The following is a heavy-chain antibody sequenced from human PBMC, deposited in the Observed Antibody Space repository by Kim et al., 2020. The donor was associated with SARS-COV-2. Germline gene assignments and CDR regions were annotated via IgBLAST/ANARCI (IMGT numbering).Heavy chain of an antibody. V-gene: IGHV1-18*04. Sequence: ASVKVSCKASGYTFTSYGISWVRQAPGQGLEWMGWISAYNGNTNYAQKLQGRVTMTTDTSTSTAYMELRSLRSDDTAVYYCARVGIGYSSSFTLTYYFDYWGQGTLVTVSS. CDR2: ISAYNGNT. CDR1: GYTFTSYG. CDR3: ARVGIGYSSSFTLTYYFDY. J-gene: IGHJ4*02. D-gene: IGHD6-13*01.